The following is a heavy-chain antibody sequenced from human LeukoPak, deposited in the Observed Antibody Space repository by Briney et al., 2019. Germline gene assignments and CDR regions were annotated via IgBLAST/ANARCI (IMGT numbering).Heavy chain of an antibody. CDR3: ASLRCNGYCSSTSCLPYYYYYMDV. CDR1: GFTFSDYY. CDR2: ISSSSSTI. D-gene: IGHD2-2*01. V-gene: IGHV3-11*04. J-gene: IGHJ6*03. Sequence: GGSLRLSCAASGFTFSDYYMSWIRQAPGKGLEWVSYISSSSSTIYYADSVKGRFTISRDNSKNTLYLQMNSLRAENTAVYYCASLRCNGYCSSTSCLPYYYYYMDVXXXGTTVTVSS.